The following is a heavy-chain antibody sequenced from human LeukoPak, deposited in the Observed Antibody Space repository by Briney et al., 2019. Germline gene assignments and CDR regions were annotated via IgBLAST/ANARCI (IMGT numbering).Heavy chain of an antibody. Sequence: GGSLRRSCAASGFTFSSYSMNWVRRAPGKGLEWVSSISSSSSYIYYADSVKGRFTISRDNAKNSLYLQMNSLRAEDTAVYYCAREGPRSGAFDIWGQGTMVTVSS. CDR3: AREGPRSGAFDI. CDR1: GFTFSSYS. J-gene: IGHJ3*02. CDR2: ISSSSSYI. D-gene: IGHD3-10*01. V-gene: IGHV3-21*01.